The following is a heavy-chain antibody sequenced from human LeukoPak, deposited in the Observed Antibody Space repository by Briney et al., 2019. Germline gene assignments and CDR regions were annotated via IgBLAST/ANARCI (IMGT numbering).Heavy chain of an antibody. Sequence: GGSLRLSWAASGFTFSSYWMSWVRQAPGKGLEWVANIKQDGSEKYYVDSVKGRFTISRDNAKNSMYLQMNSLRAEDTAVYYCAGSLGTIDYWGQGTLVTVSS. J-gene: IGHJ4*02. CDR3: AGSLGTIDY. CDR2: IKQDGSEK. CDR1: GFTFSSYW. D-gene: IGHD7-27*01. V-gene: IGHV3-7*01.